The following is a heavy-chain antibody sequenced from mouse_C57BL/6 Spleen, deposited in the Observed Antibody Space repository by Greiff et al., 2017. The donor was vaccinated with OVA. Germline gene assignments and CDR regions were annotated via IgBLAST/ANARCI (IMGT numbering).Heavy chain of an antibody. CDR2: INPSSGYT. D-gene: IGHD2-5*01. Sequence: QVQLKESGAELARPGASVKMSCKASGYTFTSYTMHWVKQRPGQGLEWIGYINPSSGYTKYNQKFKDKATLTADKSSSTAYMQLSSLTSEDSAVYYCARTDSNYVDWFAYWGQGTLVTVSA. CDR3: ARTDSNYVDWFAY. CDR1: GYTFTSYT. V-gene: IGHV1-4*01. J-gene: IGHJ3*01.